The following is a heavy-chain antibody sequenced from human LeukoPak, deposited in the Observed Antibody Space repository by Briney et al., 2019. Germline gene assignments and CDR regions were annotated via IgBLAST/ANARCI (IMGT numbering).Heavy chain of an antibody. D-gene: IGHD6-13*01. CDR3: ASTPMDTEQQLLYYFDY. V-gene: IGHV1-18*01. CDR1: GYTFTSYG. Sequence: ASVKVSCKASGYTFTSYGISWVRQAPGQGLEWMGWIRPYNGNTNYAQKLQGRVTMTTDTSTSTAYMELRSLRSDDTAVYYCASTPMDTEQQLLYYFDYWGQGTLVTVSS. J-gene: IGHJ4*02. CDR2: IRPYNGNT.